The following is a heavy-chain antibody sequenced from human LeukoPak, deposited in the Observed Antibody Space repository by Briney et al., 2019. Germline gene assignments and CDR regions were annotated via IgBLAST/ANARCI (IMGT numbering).Heavy chain of an antibody. CDR1: GYTLTGDY. CDR3: ARVPDGDYYQFDY. V-gene: IGHV1-2*02. D-gene: IGHD4-17*01. CDR2: INHDSSGK. J-gene: IGHJ4*02. Sequence: ASVKVSSKPSGYTLTGDYMHSGRQAPGHRLEWMGWINHDSSGKNYAQNLQGRVTKTRDTSISTAYMEQSRRGSDDTAVYYCARVPDGDYYQFDYWGQGTLVTVSS.